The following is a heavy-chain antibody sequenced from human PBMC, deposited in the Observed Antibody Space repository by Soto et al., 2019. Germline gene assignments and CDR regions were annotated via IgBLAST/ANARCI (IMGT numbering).Heavy chain of an antibody. Sequence: QVQLVQSGAEVKKPGSSVKVACKASGGTFSSYAISWVRQAPGQALEWMGGIIPIFGTANYAQKFQGRVTITAEESTSTAYMELSSLRSEDTAVYYCARAVVAAAPLYYYSYALDVWGQGTTVTVSS. CDR1: GGTFSSYA. D-gene: IGHD2-2*01. CDR2: IIPIFGTA. V-gene: IGHV1-69*01. CDR3: ARAVVAAAPLYYYSYALDV. J-gene: IGHJ6*02.